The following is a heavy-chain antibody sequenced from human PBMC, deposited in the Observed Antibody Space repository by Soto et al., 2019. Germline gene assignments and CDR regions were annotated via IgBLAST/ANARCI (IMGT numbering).Heavy chain of an antibody. CDR3: ASAGYCSGGSCYLYYFDY. V-gene: IGHV4-59*01. Sequence: PSETLSLTCTVSGGSISSYYWSWIRQPPGKGLEWIGYIYYSGSTNYNPSLKSRVTISVDTSKNQFSLKLSSVTAADTAVYYCASAGYCSGGSCYLYYFDYWGQGTLVTVS. J-gene: IGHJ4*02. CDR2: IYYSGST. D-gene: IGHD2-15*01. CDR1: GGSISSYY.